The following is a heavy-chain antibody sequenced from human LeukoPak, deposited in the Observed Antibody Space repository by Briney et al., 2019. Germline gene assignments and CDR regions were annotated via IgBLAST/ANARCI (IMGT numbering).Heavy chain of an antibody. CDR2: ISSNGGST. D-gene: IGHD6-19*01. CDR3: AKDLGQWLVYYFDY. Sequence: PGGSLRLSCSASGFTFSSYAMHWVRQAPGKGLEYVSAISSNGGSTYYADSVKGRFTISRDNSKNTLYLQMSSLRAEDTAVYYCAKDLGQWLVYYFDYWGQGTLVTVSS. J-gene: IGHJ4*02. V-gene: IGHV3-64D*06. CDR1: GFTFSSYA.